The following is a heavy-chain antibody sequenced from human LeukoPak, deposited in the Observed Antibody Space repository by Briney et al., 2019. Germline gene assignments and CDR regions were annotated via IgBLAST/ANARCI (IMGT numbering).Heavy chain of an antibody. CDR1: GFTFSYYA. Sequence: PGGSLRLSCAASGFTFSYYALHWVRQAPGKGLEWVAVISYDGRHKYHVDSVKGRFTISRDNFKDTLYLQMDNLRAEDTAVYYCAREICGSTSCHEFGMDVWGQGTTVTVSS. V-gene: IGHV3-30*04. CDR3: AREICGSTSCHEFGMDV. D-gene: IGHD2-2*01. CDR2: ISYDGRHK. J-gene: IGHJ6*02.